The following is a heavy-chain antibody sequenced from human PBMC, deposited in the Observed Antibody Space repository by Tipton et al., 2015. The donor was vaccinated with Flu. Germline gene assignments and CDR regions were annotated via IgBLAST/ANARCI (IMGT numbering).Heavy chain of an antibody. CDR2: IHHTGVT. D-gene: IGHD5-12*01. CDR1: GSSINSDYY. J-gene: IGHJ3*02. V-gene: IGHV4-38-2*02. CDR3: ARDLRGYSGYTGGDAFDM. Sequence: TLSLTCTVSGSSINSDYYWAWIRQSPGKGLEWIASIHHTGVTYYQPSLRSRLSLSVDRTKNQFSLNLNSVTAADTAVYYCARDLRGYSGYTGGDAFDMWGRGIMVFVSS.